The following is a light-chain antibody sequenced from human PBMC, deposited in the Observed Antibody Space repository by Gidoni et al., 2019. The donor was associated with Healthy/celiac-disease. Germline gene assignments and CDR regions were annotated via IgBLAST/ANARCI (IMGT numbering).Light chain of an antibody. J-gene: IGLJ3*02. Sequence: NFMLTQPHSVSESPGKTVTISCTRSSGSIASNYVQWYQQRPGSATNTVIYEDNQRPSGVPDRFSGSIDSSSNSASLTISGLKTEDEADYYCQSYDSSNLWVFGGGTKLTVL. CDR3: QSYDSSNLWV. CDR2: EDN. V-gene: IGLV6-57*04. CDR1: SGSIASNY.